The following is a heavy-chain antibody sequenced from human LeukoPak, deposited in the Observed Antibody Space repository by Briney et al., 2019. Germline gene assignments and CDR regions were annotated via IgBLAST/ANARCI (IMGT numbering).Heavy chain of an antibody. V-gene: IGHV3-30*02. D-gene: IGHD3-10*01. CDR1: GFTFNNYG. Sequence: GGSLRLSCAPSGFTFNNYGMHWVRQAPGKGLEWVAFIRFDGSNKHYADSVKGRFTISRDNSKNTLYLQMNSLRDEDTAVYYCAKGSPVKRFGELSLRSGSAEKDFDYWGQGTLVTVSS. J-gene: IGHJ4*02. CDR3: AKGSPVKRFGELSLRSGSAEKDFDY. CDR2: IRFDGSNK.